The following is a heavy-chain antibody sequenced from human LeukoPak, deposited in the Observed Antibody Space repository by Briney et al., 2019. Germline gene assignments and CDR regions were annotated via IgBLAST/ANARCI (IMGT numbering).Heavy chain of an antibody. Sequence: SETLSLTCTVSGGSISGYYWNWIRQPPGKGLEWIGIISDSGSTSFNPSLKGRVTISVDTSKNQLSLRLSSVTAADTAVYYCARRGFGDIRGQGTMVSVSS. D-gene: IGHD3-16*01. CDR3: ARRGFGDI. J-gene: IGHJ3*02. CDR2: ISDSGST. CDR1: GGSISGYY. V-gene: IGHV4-59*08.